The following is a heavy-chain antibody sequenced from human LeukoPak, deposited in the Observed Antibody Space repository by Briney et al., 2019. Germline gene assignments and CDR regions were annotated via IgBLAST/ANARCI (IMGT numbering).Heavy chain of an antibody. Sequence: QTGGSLRLSCAASGFTFSSYAMSWVRQAPGKGLEWVSAISGSGGSTYYADSVKGRFTISRDNSKNTLYLQMNSLRAEDTAVYYCAKRRAASPRGDNWFDPWGQGTLVTVSS. CDR2: ISGSGGST. CDR1: GFTFSSYA. CDR3: AKRRAASPRGDNWFDP. D-gene: IGHD2-15*01. V-gene: IGHV3-23*01. J-gene: IGHJ5*02.